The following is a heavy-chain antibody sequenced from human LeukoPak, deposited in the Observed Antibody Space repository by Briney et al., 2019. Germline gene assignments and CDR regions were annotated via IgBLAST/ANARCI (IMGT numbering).Heavy chain of an antibody. D-gene: IGHD3-10*01. J-gene: IGHJ4*02. CDR3: ARAGTGVQGVITV. V-gene: IGHV4-61*01. CDR2: IYYSGST. CDR1: GGPVSSGSYY. Sequence: SETLSLTCTVSGGPVSSGSYYWSWIRQPPGKGLEWIGYIYYSGSTNHNPSLKSRVTISVDTSKNQFSLKLSSVTAADTAVYYCARAGTGVQGVITVWGQGTLVTVSS.